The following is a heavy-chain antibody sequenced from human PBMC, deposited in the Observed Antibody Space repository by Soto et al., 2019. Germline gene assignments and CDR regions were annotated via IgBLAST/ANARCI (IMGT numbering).Heavy chain of an antibody. CDR3: ASGYRGAFDL. V-gene: IGHV3-74*01. Sequence: EVQLVESEGGLVQPGGSLRLSCAASGFTFSYYWMNWVRQAPGQGLVWVSSIHSDGSSTTYADSVKGRFTISRDNSKNTLYLKMNRLRAEDTAVYYCASGYRGAFDLLGQGTIVTGSS. CDR1: GFTFSYYW. CDR2: IHSDGSST. J-gene: IGHJ3*01. D-gene: IGHD5-18*01.